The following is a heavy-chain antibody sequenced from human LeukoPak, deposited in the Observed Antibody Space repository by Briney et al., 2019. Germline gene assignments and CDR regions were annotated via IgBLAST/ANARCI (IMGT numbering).Heavy chain of an antibody. CDR3: AREGIFGVPDYFDH. CDR2: ISIDGSIK. J-gene: IGHJ4*02. Sequence: PGGSLRLSCAASGFTFSRSDMHWVRQAPGKGLEWVAVISIDGSIKFYGDSLEGRFIISRDNSKNTLYLQMSSLRVEDTAVYYCAREGIFGVPDYFDHWGQGTLVTVSS. D-gene: IGHD3-10*02. CDR1: GFTFSRSD. V-gene: IGHV3-30*15.